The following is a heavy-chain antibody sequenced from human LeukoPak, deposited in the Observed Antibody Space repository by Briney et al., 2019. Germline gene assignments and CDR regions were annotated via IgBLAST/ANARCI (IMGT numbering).Heavy chain of an antibody. Sequence: ASVRVFCKASGYTFTGYYMHWVRQAPGQGLEWMVWINPNSGGTNYAQKFQGRVTITRDTPISTAYMELSRLRSDDTAVYYCARDLRRVVGATTLGYWGQGPLVTVSS. V-gene: IGHV1-2*02. CDR2: INPNSGGT. D-gene: IGHD1-26*01. CDR1: GYTFTGYY. J-gene: IGHJ4*02. CDR3: ARDLRRVVGATTLGY.